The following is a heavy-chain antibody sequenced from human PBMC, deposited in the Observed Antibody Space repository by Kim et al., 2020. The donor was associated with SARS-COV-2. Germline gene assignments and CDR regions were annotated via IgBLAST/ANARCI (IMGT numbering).Heavy chain of an antibody. D-gene: IGHD6-6*01. CDR3: ARGAAARPGWFDP. V-gene: IGHV3-21*01. Sequence: YADSVKGRFTISRDNAKNSLYLQMNSLRAEDTAVYYCARGAAARPGWFDPWGQGTLVTVSS. J-gene: IGHJ5*02.